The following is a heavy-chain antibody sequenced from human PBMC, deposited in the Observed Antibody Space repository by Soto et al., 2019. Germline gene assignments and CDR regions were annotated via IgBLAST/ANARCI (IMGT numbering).Heavy chain of an antibody. CDR2: ITNGGIE. CDR3: AREWWSQVGSGFDG. Sequence: QVQLVESGGGVVQPGRSLRLACAASGFTFSNYAMLWVRQAPGTGLEWVALITNGGIEVYADSVRGRFTISRYNSKNTLYLQRNRLSLEDAAVYFCAREWWSQVGSGFDGWGQGTRVSVSS. CDR1: GFTFSNYA. V-gene: IGHV3-30*01. D-gene: IGHD2-15*01. J-gene: IGHJ3*01.